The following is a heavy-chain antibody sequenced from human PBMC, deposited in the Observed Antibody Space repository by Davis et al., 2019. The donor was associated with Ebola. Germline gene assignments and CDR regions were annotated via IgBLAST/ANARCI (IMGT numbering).Heavy chain of an antibody. J-gene: IGHJ3*02. CDR2: IKEDGSEK. V-gene: IGHV3-7*03. CDR1: GFTFSNYW. Sequence: GGSLRLSCAASGFTFSNYWMGWVRQAPGKGLEWVAKIKEDGSEKFYVDSVKGRFTISRDNAKNSLCLQMNSLRAEDTAVYYCARGDYYDSGGYFIDAFDIWGQGTMVTVSS. CDR3: ARGDYYDSGGYFIDAFDI. D-gene: IGHD3-22*01.